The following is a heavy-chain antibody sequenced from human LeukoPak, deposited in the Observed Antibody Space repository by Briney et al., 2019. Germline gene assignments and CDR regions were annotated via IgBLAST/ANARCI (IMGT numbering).Heavy chain of an antibody. CDR3: AKDRDILTGYQRGLDY. J-gene: IGHJ4*02. CDR1: VFTFISYG. D-gene: IGHD3-9*01. Sequence: GRSLRLSCAASVFTFISYGMHWVRQAPAKGLEWVAFISYDGSNKYYSDSVKGRFIISRHNSKNTLYLQMNSLRAEDTAVYYCAKDRDILTGYQRGLDYWGQGNLVTVSS. V-gene: IGHV3-30*18. CDR2: ISYDGSNK.